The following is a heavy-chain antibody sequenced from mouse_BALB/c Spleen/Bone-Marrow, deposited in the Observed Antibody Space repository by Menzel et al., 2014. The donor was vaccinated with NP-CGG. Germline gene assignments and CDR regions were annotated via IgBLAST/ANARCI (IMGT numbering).Heavy chain of an antibody. J-gene: IGHJ2*01. CDR3: AREVLRDYFDY. D-gene: IGHD1-1*01. V-gene: IGHV5-12-1*01. CDR1: GFAFSSYD. Sequence: EVKLMESGGGLVKPGGSLKLSSAASGFAFSSYDMSWVRQTPEKRLEWVAYISSGGGSTYYPDTVKGRFTISRDNVKNTLYLQMSSLKSEDTAMYYCAREVLRDYFDYWGQGTTLTVSS. CDR2: ISSGGGST.